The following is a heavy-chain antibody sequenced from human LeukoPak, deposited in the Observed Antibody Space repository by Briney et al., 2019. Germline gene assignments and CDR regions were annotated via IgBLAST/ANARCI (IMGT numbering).Heavy chain of an antibody. D-gene: IGHD1-26*01. CDR2: IYYSERT. CDR3: AVLSWSYSTIDY. J-gene: IGHJ4*02. CDR1: GGSISRSSYY. Sequence: ETLSLTCGVSGGSISRSSYYWGWIRQPPGKGLEWIRSIYYSERTYYNPSLKSRVTTSVDTSKNQFSLTVSSVTAADTAVYYCAVLSWSYSTIDYWGQGTLVTVSS. V-gene: IGHV4-39*01.